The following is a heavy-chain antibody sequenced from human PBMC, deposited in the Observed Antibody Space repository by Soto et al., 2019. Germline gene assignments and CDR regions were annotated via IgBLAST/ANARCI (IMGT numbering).Heavy chain of an antibody. Sequence: EVQLVESGGGLVQPGGSLSLSCEASGFPFSIYWMPWARQAPGKGLEWVASMNRDGSEKRYVDSVEGRFTISRDNAKNSLFLQMNSLSPDDTAVYYCGRDAGRRFDYWGQGSLVTVSS. CDR2: MNRDGSEK. CDR1: GFPFSIYW. CDR3: GRDAGRRFDY. J-gene: IGHJ4*02. D-gene: IGHD6-13*01. V-gene: IGHV3-7*01.